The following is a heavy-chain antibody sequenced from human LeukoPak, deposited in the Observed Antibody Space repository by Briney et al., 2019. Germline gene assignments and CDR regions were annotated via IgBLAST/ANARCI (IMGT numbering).Heavy chain of an antibody. CDR1: GSTFSGFA. V-gene: IGHV3-23*01. J-gene: IGHJ6*01. CDR2: ISGTGDNT. Sequence: GGSLRLSCAASGSTFSGFAMSWVRRTPGKGLEWVSGISGTGDNTLYADSVKGRFTISRDNSKNTLYLEMNSLRAEDTAVYYCAKMKGHPLPKYYMDVWGQGTTVTVSS. D-gene: IGHD1-26*01. CDR3: AKMKGHPLPKYYMDV.